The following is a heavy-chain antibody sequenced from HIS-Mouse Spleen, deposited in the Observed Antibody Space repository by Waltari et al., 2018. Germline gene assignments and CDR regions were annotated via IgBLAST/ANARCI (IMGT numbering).Heavy chain of an antibody. V-gene: IGHV4-39*07. D-gene: IGHD6-13*01. CDR3: AREIPYSSSWYDWYFDL. Sequence: QLQLQESGPGLVKPSETLSLTCTVSGGSISSSSYYWGWIRQPPGKGLEWSGSIYYSGRTYYNPALKSRVTRAVDTSKNQFSLKLSSVTAADTAVYYCAREIPYSSSWYDWYFDLWGRGTLVTVSS. CDR2: IYYSGRT. CDR1: GGSISSSSYY. J-gene: IGHJ2*01.